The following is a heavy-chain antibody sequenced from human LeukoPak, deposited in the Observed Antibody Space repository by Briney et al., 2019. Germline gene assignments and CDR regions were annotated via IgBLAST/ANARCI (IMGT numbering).Heavy chain of an antibody. Sequence: PSETLSLTCTVSGGSISSYYWSWIRQPPGKGLEWIGYIYYSGSTNYNPSLKSRVTISVDTSKNQFSLKLSSVTAADTAVYYCARRNNWFGPWGQGTLVTVSS. J-gene: IGHJ5*02. V-gene: IGHV4-59*01. CDR3: ARRNNWFGP. CDR1: GGSISSYY. CDR2: IYYSGST.